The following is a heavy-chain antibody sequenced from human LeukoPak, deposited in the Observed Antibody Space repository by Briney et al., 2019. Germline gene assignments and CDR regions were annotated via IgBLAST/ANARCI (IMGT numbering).Heavy chain of an antibody. CDR3: ANFETVSAKPFEY. D-gene: IGHD2/OR15-2a*01. Sequence: PGGSLRLSCAASGFTFSSYSMNWVRQAPGKGLEWVSYISGNSVYIYYADSMRGRFTISRDNAKNSLYLQMNYLRAEDTAVYYCANFETVSAKPFEYWGQGTLVTVSS. CDR2: ISGNSVYI. V-gene: IGHV3-21*05. J-gene: IGHJ4*02. CDR1: GFTFSSYS.